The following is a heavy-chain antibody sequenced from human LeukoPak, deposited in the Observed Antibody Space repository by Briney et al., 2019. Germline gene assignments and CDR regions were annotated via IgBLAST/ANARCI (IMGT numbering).Heavy chain of an antibody. J-gene: IGHJ5*02. V-gene: IGHV3-48*04. Sequence: GGSLRLSCAASGFTFSSYAMSWVRQAPGKGLEWVSYIDNSGRTIFYADSVKGRFTISRDNAKNSLYLQMNSLRAEDTAVYYCARGIMVRGVGDWFDPWGQGTLVTVSS. CDR1: GFTFSSYA. CDR3: ARGIMVRGVGDWFDP. D-gene: IGHD3-10*01. CDR2: IDNSGRTI.